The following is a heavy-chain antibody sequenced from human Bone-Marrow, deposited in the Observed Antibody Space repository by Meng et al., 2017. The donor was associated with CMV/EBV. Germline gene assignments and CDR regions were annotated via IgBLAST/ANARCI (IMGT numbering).Heavy chain of an antibody. Sequence: ASVKVSCKASDYTFVDFYIHWVRQAPGQGLEWIGWINPKNGVTNSVQRLRGRIAMTRDTSTSTAYLELTGLKYDDTAVYYCARDPNSNIPDAFDIWGRGTLVTVSS. CDR3: ARDPNSNIPDAFDI. J-gene: IGHJ3*02. D-gene: IGHD4-23*01. V-gene: IGHV1-2*02. CDR2: INPKNGVT. CDR1: DYTFVDFY.